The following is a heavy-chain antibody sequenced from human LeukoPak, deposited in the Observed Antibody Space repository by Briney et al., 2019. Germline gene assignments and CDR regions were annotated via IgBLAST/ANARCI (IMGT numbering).Heavy chain of an antibody. J-gene: IGHJ3*02. Sequence: SETLSLTCTVSCGSISSSSYYWGWIRQPPGKVLEWIGSIYYSGSTYYNPSLKSRVTISVDTSKNQFSLKLSSVTAADTAVYYCAKPIEMATIKDAFDIWGPGTMVTVSS. CDR3: AKPIEMATIKDAFDI. CDR2: IYYSGST. CDR1: CGSISSSSYY. V-gene: IGHV4-39*01. D-gene: IGHD5-24*01.